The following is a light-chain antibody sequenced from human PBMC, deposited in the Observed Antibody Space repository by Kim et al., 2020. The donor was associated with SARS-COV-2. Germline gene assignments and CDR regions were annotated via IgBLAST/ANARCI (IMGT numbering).Light chain of an antibody. Sequence: IVLTQSPATLSVSPGERATLSCRVSHSVNSHLAWYQQKPGQAPRLLIYGASTRATGIPARFSGSGYGTEFTLNISSLQSEDFAVYYCQQYNNWPLYTFGQGTKLEN. CDR1: HSVNSH. V-gene: IGKV3-15*01. J-gene: IGKJ2*01. CDR2: GAS. CDR3: QQYNNWPLYT.